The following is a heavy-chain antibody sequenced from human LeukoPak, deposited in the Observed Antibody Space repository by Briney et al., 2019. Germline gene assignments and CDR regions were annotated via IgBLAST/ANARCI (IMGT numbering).Heavy chain of an antibody. D-gene: IGHD2-15*01. Sequence: ASVKVSCKPSGYTFTSYGINWVRQAPGQGLEWMGWIRVYNGDTNYAQKFKGRVTMTTDTSTNTAYMELRSLGSDDTAVYYCARGSLSGGWHETRMYYFDYWGQGTLVTVSS. J-gene: IGHJ4*02. CDR3: ARGSLSGGWHETRMYYFDY. CDR2: IRVYNGDT. V-gene: IGHV1-18*01. CDR1: GYTFTSYG.